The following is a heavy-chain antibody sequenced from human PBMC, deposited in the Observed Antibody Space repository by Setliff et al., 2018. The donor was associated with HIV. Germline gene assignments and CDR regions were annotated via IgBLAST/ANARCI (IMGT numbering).Heavy chain of an antibody. D-gene: IGHD2-2*01. CDR1: GSNFTSHD. Sequence: ASVKVSCKASGSNFTSHDINWVRQAPGQGLEWMGWMNPKSGNTGYARKFQGRVTMTRKTSISTAYMELRSLRSDDTAVYYCARGYCSSTSCYGIYYFDNWGQGTPVTVSS. J-gene: IGHJ4*02. V-gene: IGHV1-8*01. CDR3: ARGYCSSTSCYGIYYFDN. CDR2: MNPKSGNT.